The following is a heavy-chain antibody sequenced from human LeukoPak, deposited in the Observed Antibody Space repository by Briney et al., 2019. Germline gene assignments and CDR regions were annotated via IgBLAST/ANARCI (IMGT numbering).Heavy chain of an antibody. D-gene: IGHD6-19*01. CDR2: ISGSGGST. CDR1: GFTFSSYW. CDR3: AKEGDSSGSNGRYYFDY. V-gene: IGHV3-23*01. Sequence: GGSLRLSCAASGFTFSSYWMSWVRQAPGKGLEWVSAISGSGGSTYYADSVKGRFTISRDNSKNTLYLQMNSLRAEDTAVYYCAKEGDSSGSNGRYYFDYWGQGTLVTVSS. J-gene: IGHJ4*02.